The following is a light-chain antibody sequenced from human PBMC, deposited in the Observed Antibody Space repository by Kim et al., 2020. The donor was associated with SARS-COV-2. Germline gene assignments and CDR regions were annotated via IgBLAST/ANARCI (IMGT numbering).Light chain of an antibody. J-gene: IGKJ2*01. Sequence: EIVMTQSPATLSLSPGERATLSCRASQSVSSYLAWYQQKPGQAPRLLIYDASNRATGIPARFSGSGSGTDFTLTISSLEPEDFAVYYCQQHSNSPMYTFGQGTKLEI. CDR1: QSVSSY. CDR2: DAS. V-gene: IGKV3-11*01. CDR3: QQHSNSPMYT.